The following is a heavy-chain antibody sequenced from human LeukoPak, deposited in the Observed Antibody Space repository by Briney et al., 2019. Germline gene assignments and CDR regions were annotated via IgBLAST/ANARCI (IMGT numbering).Heavy chain of an antibody. CDR1: GFTVSSNY. V-gene: IGHV3-53*01. CDR2: IYSGGST. J-gene: IGHJ4*02. D-gene: IGHD3-22*01. Sequence: QPGGSLQLSCAASGFTVSSNYMSWVRQAPGKGLEGVSVIYSGGSTYYADSVKGRFTISRDNSKNTLYLRMNSLRAEDTAVYYCARDYYDSSGSDYWGQGTLVTVSS. CDR3: ARDYYDSSGSDY.